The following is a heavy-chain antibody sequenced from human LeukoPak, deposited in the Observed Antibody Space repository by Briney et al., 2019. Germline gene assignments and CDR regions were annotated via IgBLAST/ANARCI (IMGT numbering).Heavy chain of an antibody. CDR2: ISASGDNT. CDR1: GFTFSSYA. V-gene: IGHV3-23*01. D-gene: IGHD6-19*01. CDR3: ARGGSSGWYRNWYFDP. J-gene: IGHJ2*01. Sequence: GGSLRLSCAASGFTFSSYAMSWVRQAPGKGLEWVSTISASGDNTYNADSVKGRFTISRDNAKNTLYLQMNSLRAEDTAVYYCARGGSSGWYRNWYFDPWGRGTLVTVSS.